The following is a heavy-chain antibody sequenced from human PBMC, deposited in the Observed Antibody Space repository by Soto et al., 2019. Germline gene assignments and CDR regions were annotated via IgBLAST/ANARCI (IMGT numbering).Heavy chain of an antibody. CDR3: ARGRLSITMVRGVRYYYYGMDV. D-gene: IGHD3-10*01. Sequence: TSETLSLTCAVYGGSFSPYFWSWIRQPPGKGLEWIGEINHSGSTNYNPSLKSRATISVDTSKNQFPLKLSSVTAADTAVYYCARGRLSITMVRGVRYYYYGMDVWGQGTTVTVSS. CDR1: GGSFSPYF. CDR2: INHSGST. V-gene: IGHV4-34*01. J-gene: IGHJ6*02.